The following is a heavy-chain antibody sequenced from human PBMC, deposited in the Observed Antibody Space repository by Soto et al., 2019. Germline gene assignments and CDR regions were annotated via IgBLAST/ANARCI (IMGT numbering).Heavy chain of an antibody. J-gene: IGHJ5*02. D-gene: IGHD3-22*01. Sequence: VQLVQSGAEVKKPGASVKVSCKASGYTFTSYDINWVRQATGQGLEWMGWMNPNSGNTGYAQKFQGRVTMTRNTSISTAYMELSSLRSEDTAVYYCARGVLYYYDSSGYYSNWFDPWGQGTLVTVSS. CDR1: GYTFTSYD. V-gene: IGHV1-8*01. CDR2: MNPNSGNT. CDR3: ARGVLYYYDSSGYYSNWFDP.